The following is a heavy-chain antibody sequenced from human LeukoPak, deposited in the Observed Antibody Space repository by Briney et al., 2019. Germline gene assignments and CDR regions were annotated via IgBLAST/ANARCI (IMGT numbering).Heavy chain of an antibody. CDR3: ARQAVTDAFDI. CDR1: GGSISSGGYY. CDR2: IYYSGST. V-gene: IGHV4-31*03. Sequence: KSSETLSLTCTVSGGSISSGGYYWSWIRQHPGKGLEWIGYIYYSGSTYYNPSLKSRVTISVDTSKNQFSLKLSSVTAADTAVYYCARQAVTDAFDIWGQGTMVTVSS. J-gene: IGHJ3*02. D-gene: IGHD4-17*01.